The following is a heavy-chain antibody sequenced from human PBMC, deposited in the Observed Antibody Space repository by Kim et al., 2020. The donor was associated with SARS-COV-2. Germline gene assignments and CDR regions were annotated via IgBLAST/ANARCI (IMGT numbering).Heavy chain of an antibody. CDR2: ISYSGST. V-gene: IGHV4-59*01. D-gene: IGHD5-18*01. CDR3: ARDGYYIPDAFDI. Sequence: SETLSLTCTVSGGSISSYYWSWIRQPPGKGLEWMGYISYSGSTNYNPSLKSRVTILVDTSKNQFSLMLSSVTAADTAVYYCARDGYYIPDAFDIWGQGIMVTVSS. J-gene: IGHJ3*02. CDR1: GGSISSYY.